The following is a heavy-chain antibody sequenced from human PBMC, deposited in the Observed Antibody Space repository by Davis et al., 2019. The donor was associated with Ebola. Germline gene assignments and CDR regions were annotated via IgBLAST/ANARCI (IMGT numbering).Heavy chain of an antibody. CDR2: INPNSGGT. Sequence: ASVKVSCKASGYTFTGYYMHWVRQAPGQGLEWMGWINPNSGGTNYAQKFQGRVTMTRDTSISTAYMELSRLRSDDTAVYYCAREVLGDTAYFDYWGQGTLVTVSS. V-gene: IGHV1-2*02. D-gene: IGHD5-18*01. CDR1: GYTFTGYY. J-gene: IGHJ4*02. CDR3: AREVLGDTAYFDY.